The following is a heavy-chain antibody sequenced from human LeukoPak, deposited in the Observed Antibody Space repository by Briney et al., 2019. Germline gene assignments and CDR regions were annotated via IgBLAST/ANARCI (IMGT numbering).Heavy chain of an antibody. CDR3: ANLIYSSRKYGLDV. V-gene: IGHV3-23*01. D-gene: IGHD3-22*01. CDR1: GFTFNTYA. Sequence: GGSLRLSCAASGFTFNTYAMNWVRQAPGKGLEWVSGVSDSGRSTYYADSVKGRSTISRDNSKNTLYLQMNSLRDEDTAVYDCANLIYSSRKYGLDVWGQGTTVTVSS. J-gene: IGHJ6*02. CDR2: VSDSGRST.